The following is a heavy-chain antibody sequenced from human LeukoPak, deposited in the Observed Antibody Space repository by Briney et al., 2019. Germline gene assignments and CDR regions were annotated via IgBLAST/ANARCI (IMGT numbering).Heavy chain of an antibody. Sequence: GASVKVSCEASGYTFTGYYMHWVRQAPGQGLEWMGWINPNSGGTNYAQRFQGRVTMTRDTSMSTAYMELSSLRSDDTAVYYCARMGLPARGLGHWGQGTLVTVSS. CDR1: GYTFTGYY. D-gene: IGHD5-12*01. CDR2: INPNSGGT. CDR3: ARMGLPARGLGH. J-gene: IGHJ4*02. V-gene: IGHV1-2*02.